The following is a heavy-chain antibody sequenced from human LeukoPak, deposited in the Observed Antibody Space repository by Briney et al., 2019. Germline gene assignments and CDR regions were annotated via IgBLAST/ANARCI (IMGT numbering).Heavy chain of an antibody. D-gene: IGHD1-26*01. CDR3: ARGVGATISYYHYYIDV. V-gene: IGHV1-8*03. Sequence: ASVKVSCKASGYTFTSYDINWVRQASGQGLEWIGWMNPNTGNTGYAQKFQGRVTITRNTSISTVYMELSSLGSEDTAVYYCARGVGATISYYHYYIDVWGKGTTVTVSS. J-gene: IGHJ6*03. CDR1: GYTFTSYD. CDR2: MNPNTGNT.